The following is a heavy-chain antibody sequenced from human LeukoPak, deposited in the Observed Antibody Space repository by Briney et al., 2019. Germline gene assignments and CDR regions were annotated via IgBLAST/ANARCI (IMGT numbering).Heavy chain of an antibody. D-gene: IGHD2-21*02. V-gene: IGHV3-30*02. CDR2: IRSDGSNN. CDR1: GFTLSSSG. J-gene: IGHJ4*02. Sequence: GGSLTLSCAASGFTLSSSGMHWLRQAPGKGLEWVIYIRSDGSNNYYADSVKGRFTASRDDSKNTLYLQMNSLRAEDTAVYYCAKARDWAFDYWGQGALVTVSS. CDR3: AKARDWAFDY.